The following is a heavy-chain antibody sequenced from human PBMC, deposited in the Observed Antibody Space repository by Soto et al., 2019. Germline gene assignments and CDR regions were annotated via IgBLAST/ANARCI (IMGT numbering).Heavy chain of an antibody. CDR3: ATPACAATWFSPSPNFDH. V-gene: IGHV1-69*09. CDR2: INPLSGIP. D-gene: IGHD2-2*01. Sequence: QVQLVQSGAEVKKPESSVKVSCKTSGGTFVRHVISWVRQAPGQGPEWMGKINPLSGIPNYAQKFQDRVTFTADTDSSTAYMELSSLRSDDTAVYYCATPACAATWFSPSPNFDHWGQGTLVTVSS. CDR1: GGTFVRHV. J-gene: IGHJ5*02.